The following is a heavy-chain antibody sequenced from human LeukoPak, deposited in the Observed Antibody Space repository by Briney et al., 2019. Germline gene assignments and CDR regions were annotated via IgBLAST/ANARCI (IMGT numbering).Heavy chain of an antibody. V-gene: IGHV3-73*01. CDR1: GFTFSGSA. D-gene: IGHD2-15*01. Sequence: GGSLRLSCAASGFTFSGSAMHWVRQASGKGLEWVGRIRSKANSYATAYAASVKGRFTISRDDSKNTAYLQMNSLKTEDTAVYYCTTHPPAVVAGSKWGQGTLVTVSS. CDR3: TTHPPAVVAGSK. CDR2: IRSKANSYAT. J-gene: IGHJ4*02.